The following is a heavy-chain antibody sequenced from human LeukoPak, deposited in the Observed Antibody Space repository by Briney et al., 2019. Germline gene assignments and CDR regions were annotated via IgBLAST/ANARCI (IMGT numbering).Heavy chain of an antibody. V-gene: IGHV3-23*01. J-gene: IGHJ4*02. CDR3: AKATVVVVAASDY. CDR2: ISGSGGST. D-gene: IGHD2-15*01. CDR1: GFIFSSA. Sequence: GESLRLSCEASGFIFSSAWMTWVRQAPGKGLEWVSAISGSGGSTYYADSVKGRFTISRDNSKNTLYLQMNSLRAEDTAVYYCAKATVVVVAASDYWGQGTLVTVSS.